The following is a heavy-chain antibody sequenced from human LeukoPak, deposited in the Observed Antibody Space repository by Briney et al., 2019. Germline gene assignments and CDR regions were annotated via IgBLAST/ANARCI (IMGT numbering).Heavy chain of an antibody. J-gene: IGHJ4*02. CDR3: ARSAHPVVTAIDAAAD. V-gene: IGHV3-30-3*01. D-gene: IGHD2-21*02. Sequence: GRSLRLSCAASGFTFSSYAMHWVRQASGKGLEWVAVISYDGSNKYYADSVKGRFTISRDNSKNTLYLQMNSLRAEDTAVYYCARSAHPVVTAIDAAADWGQGTLVTVSS. CDR2: ISYDGSNK. CDR1: GFTFSSYA.